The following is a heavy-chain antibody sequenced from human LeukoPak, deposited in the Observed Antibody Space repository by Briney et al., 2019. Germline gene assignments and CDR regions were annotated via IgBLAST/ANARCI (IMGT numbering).Heavy chain of an antibody. CDR3: ASHSGYDYFDY. Sequence: SETLSLTCTVSGGSVSSYYWSWIRQPPGKGLEWIGYKYNSGSTNYNPSLKSRVTISVDTSKNQFSLKLSSVTAADTAVYYCASHSGYDYFDYWGQGTLVTVSS. CDR2: KYNSGST. V-gene: IGHV4-59*02. J-gene: IGHJ4*02. D-gene: IGHD5-12*01. CDR1: GGSVSSYY.